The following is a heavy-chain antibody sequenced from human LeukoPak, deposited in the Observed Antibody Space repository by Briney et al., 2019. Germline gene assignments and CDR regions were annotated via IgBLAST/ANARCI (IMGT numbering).Heavy chain of an antibody. CDR3: ARRLYSSGWSYWFDP. V-gene: IGHV4-59*01. CDR1: GGSIGGYS. J-gene: IGHJ5*02. CDR2: ISYTGIT. D-gene: IGHD6-19*01. Sequence: PSETLSLTCSVSGGSIGGYSWTWVRQPPGKRLEYIGYISYTGITYYNPSLMSRVTISMATSKNQFSQKLACVTAADTAVYYCARRLYSSGWSYWFDPWGQGTLVTVSS.